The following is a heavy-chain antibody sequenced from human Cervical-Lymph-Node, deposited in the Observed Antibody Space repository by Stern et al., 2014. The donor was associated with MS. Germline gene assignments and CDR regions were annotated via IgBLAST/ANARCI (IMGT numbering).Heavy chain of an antibody. Sequence: QVQLQESGPGLVKPSETLSLTCSVSGGSISTYYWHWIRQPPGKGLECIGYIHYSRTTHYSPSLKSRVTMSLDTSKNQFSLKLSSVTAADTAVYYCGRGYVLTAGSNIDYWGQGTLVTVSS. CDR3: GRGYVLTAGSNIDY. V-gene: IGHV4-59*01. J-gene: IGHJ4*02. CDR2: IHYSRTT. D-gene: IGHD6-13*01. CDR1: GGSISTYY.